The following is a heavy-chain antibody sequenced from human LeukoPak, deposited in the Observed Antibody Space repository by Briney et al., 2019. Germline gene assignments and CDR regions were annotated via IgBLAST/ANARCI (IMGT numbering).Heavy chain of an antibody. CDR3: ARLISRYYDILTTNWFDP. Sequence: GGSVRLSCAASGFTFSDYYMSWIRQAPGKGLEWVSYISSSGSTIYYADSVKGRFTISRDNAKNSLYLQRNSLRAEDTAVYYCARLISRYYDILTTNWFDPWGQGTLVTVSS. D-gene: IGHD3-9*01. V-gene: IGHV3-11*04. J-gene: IGHJ5*02. CDR1: GFTFSDYY. CDR2: ISSSGSTI.